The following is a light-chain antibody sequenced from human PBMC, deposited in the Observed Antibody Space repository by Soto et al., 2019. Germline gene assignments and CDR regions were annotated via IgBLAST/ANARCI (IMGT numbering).Light chain of an antibody. Sequence: DFQMTQSPPSLSASIGDRVTVTCRASHDIGKSLAWYQQRPGKSPTLLIYGASTLQSGVPPRFSGSGSGTDFILAISTLRPEDVATYYCQNYNSAPFIFGGGTKVEVK. CDR1: HDIGKS. J-gene: IGKJ4*01. CDR2: GAS. CDR3: QNYNSAPFI. V-gene: IGKV1-27*01.